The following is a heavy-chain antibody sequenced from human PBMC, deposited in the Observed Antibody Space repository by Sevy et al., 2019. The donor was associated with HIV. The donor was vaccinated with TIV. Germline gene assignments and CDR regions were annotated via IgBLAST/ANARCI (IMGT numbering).Heavy chain of an antibody. J-gene: IGHJ6*02. Sequence: GGSLRLSCAASGFTFSSYAMSWVRQAPGKGLEWVSAISGSGGSTYYADSVKGRFTISRDNSKNTLYLQMNSLRAEDTAVYYCAKDDEYYDFWSGYYKGYYYYGMDVWGQGTTVTVSS. D-gene: IGHD3-3*01. V-gene: IGHV3-23*01. CDR3: AKDDEYYDFWSGYYKGYYYYGMDV. CDR1: GFTFSSYA. CDR2: ISGSGGST.